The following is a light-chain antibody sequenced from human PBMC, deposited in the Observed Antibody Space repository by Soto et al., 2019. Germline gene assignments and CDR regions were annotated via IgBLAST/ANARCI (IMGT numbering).Light chain of an antibody. J-gene: IGLJ1*01. CDR2: TTD. CDR3: AAWDDSLNGYV. Sequence: QSVLTQPPSASGTPGQRVTISCSGSSSNIGVNTVNWYQQLPRAAPKLLIYTTDQRPSGVPDRFSASKSGTSASLAISGLQSEDEADYYCAAWDDSLNGYVFGTGTKVTVL. CDR1: SSNIGVNT. V-gene: IGLV1-44*01.